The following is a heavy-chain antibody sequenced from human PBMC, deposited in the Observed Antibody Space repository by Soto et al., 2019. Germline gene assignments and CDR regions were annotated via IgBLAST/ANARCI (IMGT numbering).Heavy chain of an antibody. CDR3: AGGSSWYDVDWFDP. D-gene: IGHD6-13*01. J-gene: IGHJ5*02. CDR2: FYNRGST. Sequence: PSETLSLTCTVSGGSISSNYWSWIRQPPGKGLEWIGYFYNRGSTNYNPSLKSQVTISVDTSKNQFSLKLTSVTAADTAVYYCAGGSSWYDVDWFDPWGPGTLVTVSS. CDR1: GGSISSNY. V-gene: IGHV4-59*01.